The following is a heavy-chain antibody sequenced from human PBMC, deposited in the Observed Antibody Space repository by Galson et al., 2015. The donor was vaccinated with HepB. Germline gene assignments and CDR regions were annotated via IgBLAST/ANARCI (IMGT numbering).Heavy chain of an antibody. J-gene: IGHJ4*02. CDR2: IDSDGSNT. CDR1: GFTFSSYW. D-gene: IGHD6-19*01. V-gene: IGHV3-74*01. CDR3: ARARGVTVAGTVDS. Sequence: SLRLSCAASGFTFSSYWMHWVRQAPGKGLVWVSRIDSDGSNTNYADSVKGRFTISRDNAENTLYLQLNSLRVEDTAVYYCARARGVTVAGTVDSWGQGTLVTVSS.